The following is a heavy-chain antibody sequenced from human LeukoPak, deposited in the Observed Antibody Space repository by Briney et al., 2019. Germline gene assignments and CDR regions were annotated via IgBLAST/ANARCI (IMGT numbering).Heavy chain of an antibody. D-gene: IGHD2-2*01. J-gene: IGHJ4*02. Sequence: GGSLRLSCAASGFTFSSYGMYWVRQAPGKGLDWVASMSYDGSNKYYADSVKGRFTISRDNSKNTLYLQMNSLGVEDTAVYYCAKGGCSSNTCYANSWGQGTLVTVSS. V-gene: IGHV3-30*02. CDR3: AKGGCSSNTCYANS. CDR1: GFTFSSYG. CDR2: MSYDGSNK.